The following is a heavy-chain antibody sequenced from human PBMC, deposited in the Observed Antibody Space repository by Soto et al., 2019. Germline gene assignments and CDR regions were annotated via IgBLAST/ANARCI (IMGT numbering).Heavy chain of an antibody. CDR2: IYWNDDK. V-gene: IGHV2-5*01. Sequence: QITLKESGPTLVKPTQTLTLTCTFSGFSFRTSGVGVGWIRQPPGKALEWLALIYWNDDKRYSPSLKSRLTITKDTSRNRVVLTMTNLDPVDTATYFCAHNIRRYDFSTGDYYPTFDYSGRGTLVTGSS. CDR1: GFSFRTSGVG. J-gene: IGHJ4*02. D-gene: IGHD3-3*01. CDR3: AHNIRRYDFSTGDYYPTFDY.